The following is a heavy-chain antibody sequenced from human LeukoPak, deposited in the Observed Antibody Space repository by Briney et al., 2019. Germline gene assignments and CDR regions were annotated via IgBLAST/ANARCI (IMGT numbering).Heavy chain of an antibody. CDR1: GFTVSSNY. J-gene: IGHJ4*02. D-gene: IGHD6-19*01. CDR2: IYSGGST. CDR3: AKERSLEIAVAGTIFDY. Sequence: GGSLRLSCAASGFTVSSNYMSWVRQAPGKGLEWVSVIYSGGSTYYADSVKGRFIISRDNSKNMIYLEMSSLKAEDTAVYYCAKERSLEIAVAGTIFDYWGQGTLVTVSS. V-gene: IGHV3-66*01.